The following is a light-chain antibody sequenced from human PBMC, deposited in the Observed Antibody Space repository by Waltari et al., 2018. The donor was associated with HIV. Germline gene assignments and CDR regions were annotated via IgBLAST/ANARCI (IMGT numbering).Light chain of an antibody. CDR3: SSYTSSSTLL. J-gene: IGLJ1*01. V-gene: IGLV2-14*01. Sequence: QSALTQPASVSGSPGQSITISCTGTSSDVGGYNYVSWYQQHPGKAPKLMIYAVSNRPSGVSNRFSGSKSGNTASLTISGLQAEDEADYYCSSYTSSSTLLFGTGTKVTVL. CDR2: AVS. CDR1: SSDVGGYNY.